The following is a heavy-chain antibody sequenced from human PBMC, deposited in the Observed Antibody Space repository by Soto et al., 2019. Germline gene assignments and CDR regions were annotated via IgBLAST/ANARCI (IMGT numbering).Heavy chain of an antibody. CDR1: GYTFTGYY. CDR3: ARESRTYYYDSSGLSFDY. Sequence: ASVKVSCKASGYTFTGYYMHWVRQAPGQGLEWMGWINPNSGGTNYAQKLQGRVTMTRDTSISTAYMELSRLRSDDTAVYYCARESRTYYYDSSGLSFDYWGQGTLVTVSS. V-gene: IGHV1-2*02. J-gene: IGHJ4*02. D-gene: IGHD3-22*01. CDR2: INPNSGGT.